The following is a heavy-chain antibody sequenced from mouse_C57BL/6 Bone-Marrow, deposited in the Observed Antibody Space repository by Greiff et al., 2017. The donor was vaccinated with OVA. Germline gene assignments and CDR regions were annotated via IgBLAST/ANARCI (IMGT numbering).Heavy chain of an antibody. V-gene: IGHV3-1*01. Sequence: VQLKESGPGMVKPSQSLSLTCTVTGYSITSGYDWHWIRHFPGNKLEWMGYISYSGSTKYNPSLNSRISITHDTSKNHFFLKLNSVTTEDTATYYCASRGYGSPFDYWGQGTTLTVSS. D-gene: IGHD1-1*01. J-gene: IGHJ2*01. CDR3: ASRGYGSPFDY. CDR1: GYSITSGYD. CDR2: ISYSGST.